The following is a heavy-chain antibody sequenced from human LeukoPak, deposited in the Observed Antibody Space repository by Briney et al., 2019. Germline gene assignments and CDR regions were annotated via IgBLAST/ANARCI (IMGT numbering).Heavy chain of an antibody. D-gene: IGHD3-9*01. CDR3: AREAGYYDILTGYYAGYYGMDV. CDR2: ISSSSSYI. Sequence: PGGSLRLSCAASGFTFSSYSMNWVRQAPGKGLEWVSSISSSSSYIYYADSVKGRFTISRDNAKSSLYLQMNSLRAEDTAVYYCAREAGYYDILTGYYAGYYGMDVWGQGTTVTVSS. CDR1: GFTFSSYS. V-gene: IGHV3-21*01. J-gene: IGHJ6*02.